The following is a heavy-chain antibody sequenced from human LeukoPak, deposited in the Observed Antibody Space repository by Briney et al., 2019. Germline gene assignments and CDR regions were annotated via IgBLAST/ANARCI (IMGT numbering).Heavy chain of an antibody. J-gene: IGHJ4*02. CDR1: GYTLTELS. Sequence: GASVKVSCKVSGYTLTELSIHWVRQAPGKGLEWVGGFDPEYGEAIYAQKFQGRVTMTEDTSTDTAYMDLSSLISKDTAVYYRATATHSGYDSFDYWGQGTLITVSS. V-gene: IGHV1-24*01. D-gene: IGHD5-12*01. CDR2: FDPEYGEA. CDR3: ATATHSGYDSFDY.